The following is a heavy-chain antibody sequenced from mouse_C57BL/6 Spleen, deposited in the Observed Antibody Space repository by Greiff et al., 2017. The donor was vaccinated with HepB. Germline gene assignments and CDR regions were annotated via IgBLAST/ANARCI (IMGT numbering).Heavy chain of an antibody. D-gene: IGHD2-5*01. Sequence: VQLQQSGPELVKPGASVKLSCKASGYAFSSSWMNWVKQRPGKGLEWIGRIYPGDGDTNYNGKFKGKATLTADQSSSTAYMQLSSLTSEDSAVYFCALGTYYSNYDAMDYWGQGTAVTVSS. J-gene: IGHJ4*01. V-gene: IGHV1-82*01. CDR3: ALGTYYSNYDAMDY. CDR1: GYAFSSSW. CDR2: IYPGDGDT.